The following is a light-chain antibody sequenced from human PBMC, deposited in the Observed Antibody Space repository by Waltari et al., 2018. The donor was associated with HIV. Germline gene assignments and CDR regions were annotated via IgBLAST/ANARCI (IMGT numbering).Light chain of an antibody. V-gene: IGLV3-1*01. J-gene: IGLJ1*01. CDR3: QAWNSSTPSYV. Sequence: SYELTLPPSVSVSPGQTASITSSGAKLWDKYACRYLHQPAQPPVLFIYQVSKRPSGIPGRFSGSNSGNTATLTISGTQAMDEADYYCQAWNSSTPSYVFGTGTKVTVL. CDR2: QVS. CDR1: KLWDKY.